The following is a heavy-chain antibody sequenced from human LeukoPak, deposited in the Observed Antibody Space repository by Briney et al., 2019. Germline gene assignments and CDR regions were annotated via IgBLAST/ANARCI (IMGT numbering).Heavy chain of an antibody. CDR3: ARARSYGSGSSYYMDV. J-gene: IGHJ6*03. V-gene: IGHV4-59*01. D-gene: IGHD3-10*01. CDR1: GGSIRGYY. Sequence: SETLSLTCNVSGGSIRGYYWSWIRQPPGKGLEWIGYIYSSGSTNYNPSLKSRVTISVDTSKNQFSLKLSSVTAADTAVYYCARARSYGSGSSYYMDVWGKGTTVTISS. CDR2: IYSSGST.